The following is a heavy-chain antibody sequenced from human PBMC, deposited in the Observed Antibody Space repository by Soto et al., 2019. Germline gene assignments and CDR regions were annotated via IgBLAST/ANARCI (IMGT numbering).Heavy chain of an antibody. CDR2: IYYSGST. V-gene: IGHV4-31*03. D-gene: IGHD4-4*01. Sequence: QVQLQESGPGLVKPSQTLSLTCTVSGGSISSGGYYWSWIRQHPGKGLEWIGYIYYSGSTYYNPSLKSRVTISVDTSKNQFSLKLSSVTAADTAVYYCARGDYSKYYYYGMDVWGQGTTVTVSS. CDR3: ARGDYSKYYYYGMDV. J-gene: IGHJ6*02. CDR1: GGSISSGGYY.